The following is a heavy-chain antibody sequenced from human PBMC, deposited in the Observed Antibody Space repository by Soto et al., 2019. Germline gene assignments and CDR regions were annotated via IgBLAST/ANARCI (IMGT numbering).Heavy chain of an antibody. Sequence: QVQLEESGPGLVKPSETLSLTCSVSGGSISGYYWSWIRQSPGKGLEWIGYIYYSGSTIYNPSLKNRLTTAVDTSKNQFSLKLRSVTAADTAVYYCARLLVDGMLDYWGQGTLVTVSS. CDR3: ARLLVDGMLDY. J-gene: IGHJ4*02. D-gene: IGHD6-19*01. CDR1: GGSISGYY. CDR2: IYYSGST. V-gene: IGHV4-59*08.